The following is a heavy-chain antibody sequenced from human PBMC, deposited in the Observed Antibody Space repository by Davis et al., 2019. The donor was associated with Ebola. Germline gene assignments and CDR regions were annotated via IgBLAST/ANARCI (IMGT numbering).Heavy chain of an antibody. D-gene: IGHD3-10*01. J-gene: IGHJ5*02. Sequence: SQTLSLTCTVSGGSVSSGGYYWNWLRQPPGKGLEWIGYIYYSGSTDYSPSLRGRVTISLDTSKNQFSLKLSSVTAADTAVYYCARGETYYASSWWFDPWGQGTLVTVSS. CDR2: IYYSGST. CDR1: GGSVSSGGYY. CDR3: ARGETYYASSWWFDP. V-gene: IGHV4-61*08.